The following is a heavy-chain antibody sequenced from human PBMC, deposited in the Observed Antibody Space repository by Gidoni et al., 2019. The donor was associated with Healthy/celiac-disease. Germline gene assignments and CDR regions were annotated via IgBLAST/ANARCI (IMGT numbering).Heavy chain of an antibody. D-gene: IGHD3-22*01. Sequence: QVQLVQSGAEVKKPGASVKVSCKASGYTFTSYAMHWVRQAPGQRLEWMGWINAGNGNTKYSQKFQGRVTITRDTSASTAYMELSSLRSEDTAVYYCARDGDYYDSSGYIKGYYYYYMDVWGKGTTVTVSS. J-gene: IGHJ6*03. CDR1: GYTFTSYA. V-gene: IGHV1-3*01. CDR2: INAGNGNT. CDR3: ARDGDYYDSSGYIKGYYYYYMDV.